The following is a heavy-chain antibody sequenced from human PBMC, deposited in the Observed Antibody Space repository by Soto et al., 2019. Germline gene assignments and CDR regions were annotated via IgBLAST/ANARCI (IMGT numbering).Heavy chain of an antibody. CDR3: AKGNGGALYSYGIDV. J-gene: IGHJ6*02. CDR2: IGGSGGST. D-gene: IGHD3-16*01. CDR1: GFTFSNYA. Sequence: VQLLESGGGLVQPGGALRLSCAASGFTFSNYAMTLGRQAPGKGLEWVSAIGGSGGSTYYADSVKGRFTSSRANFKNTLYLQMHSLRAEDTAVYYLAKGNGGALYSYGIDVLGQGTTVRVSS. V-gene: IGHV3-23*01.